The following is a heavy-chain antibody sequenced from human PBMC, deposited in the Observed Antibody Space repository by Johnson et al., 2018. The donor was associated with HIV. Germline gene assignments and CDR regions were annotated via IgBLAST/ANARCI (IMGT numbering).Heavy chain of an antibody. J-gene: IGHJ3*02. CDR1: RFTFSSYG. D-gene: IGHD2-15*01. Sequence: QVQLVESGGGVVQPGGSLRLSCAASRFTFSSYGMHWVRQAPGKGLEWVAFIRYYGSNKYYGDSVKGRFTISRDNAKNSLYLQMNSLRAEDTALYYCARDLRVVVAAPIGAATSHVFDIWGQGTMVTVSS. CDR3: ARDLRVVVAAPIGAATSHVFDI. V-gene: IGHV3-30*02. CDR2: IRYYGSNK.